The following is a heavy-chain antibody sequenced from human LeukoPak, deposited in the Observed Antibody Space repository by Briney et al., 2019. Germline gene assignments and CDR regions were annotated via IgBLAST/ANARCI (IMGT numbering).Heavy chain of an antibody. V-gene: IGHV3-23*01. CDR1: GFTFNNYA. J-gene: IGHJ4*02. D-gene: IGHD1-26*01. CDR3: AKDRSIGTYYTFDS. CDR2: VSGSGAIA. Sequence: LPGGSLRLSCAASGFTFNNYAMSWVRQAPGKGLEWVSTVSGSGAIAYYTDSDKGRFTISRDNSKNTLYLQMSSLTAKDTAVYYCAKDRSIGTYYTFDSWGQGTLVTVSS.